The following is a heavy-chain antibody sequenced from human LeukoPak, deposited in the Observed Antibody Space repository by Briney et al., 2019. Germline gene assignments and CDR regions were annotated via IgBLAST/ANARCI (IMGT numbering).Heavy chain of an antibody. Sequence: GGPLRLSCAASGFTFSSYAMSWVRQAPGKGLGWVSAISGSGGSTYYADSVKGRFTISRDNSKNTLYLQMNSLRAEDTAVYYCAKGFGVAGPGYFQHWGQGTLVTVSS. CDR1: GFTFSSYA. J-gene: IGHJ1*01. D-gene: IGHD6-19*01. V-gene: IGHV3-23*01. CDR3: AKGFGVAGPGYFQH. CDR2: ISGSGGST.